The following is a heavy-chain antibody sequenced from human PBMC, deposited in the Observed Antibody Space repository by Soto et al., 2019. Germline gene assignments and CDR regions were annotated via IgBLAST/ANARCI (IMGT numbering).Heavy chain of an antibody. Sequence: SLRLSCAASGFTFSSYAMHWVRQPPGKGLEWVAVISYDGINKYYADSVKGRFTISRDNSKSTLSLKMNSLRVEDRAVYYCAKAVLEYYDSSGYYYPPGYWGQGTLVTVSS. CDR3: AKAVLEYYDSSGYYYPPGY. CDR2: ISYDGINK. J-gene: IGHJ4*02. CDR1: GFTFSSYA. V-gene: IGHV3-30*18. D-gene: IGHD3-22*01.